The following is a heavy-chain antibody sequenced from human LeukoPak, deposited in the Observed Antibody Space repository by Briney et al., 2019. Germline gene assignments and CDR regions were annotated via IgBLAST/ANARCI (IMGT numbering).Heavy chain of an antibody. CDR2: ISWNSGGI. D-gene: IGHD4-4*01. CDR1: GFTFDDYA. Sequence: PGRSLRLSCAASGFTFDDYAMPWVRQAPGKGLEWVSGISWNSGGIGYADSVKGRFTISRDNAKNSLYLQMNSLRAEDTALYYCAKDKRWLQLRGDTFDIWGQGTMVTVSS. V-gene: IGHV3-9*01. CDR3: AKDKRWLQLRGDTFDI. J-gene: IGHJ3*02.